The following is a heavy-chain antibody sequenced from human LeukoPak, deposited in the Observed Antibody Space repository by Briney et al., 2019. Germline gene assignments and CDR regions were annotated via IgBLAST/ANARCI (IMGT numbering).Heavy chain of an antibody. CDR2: IYPGDSDT. CDR3: ARPDLSYYPDSSSYFR. Sequence: PGESLKISCKGSGYSFATYWIGWVRQMPGKGLEWMGIIYPGDSDTRYSPSFQGQVTISVDKSISTAYLQWSSLKASDTAVYYCARPDLSYYPDSSSYFRWGQGTLVTVSS. CDR1: GYSFATYW. J-gene: IGHJ4*02. V-gene: IGHV5-51*01. D-gene: IGHD3-22*01.